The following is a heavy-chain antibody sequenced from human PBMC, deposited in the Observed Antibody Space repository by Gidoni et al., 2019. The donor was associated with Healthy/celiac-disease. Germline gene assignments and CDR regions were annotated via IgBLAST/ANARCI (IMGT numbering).Heavy chain of an antibody. CDR2: ISSSSSYI. D-gene: IGHD3-22*01. V-gene: IGHV3-21*01. CDR1: GFPFSSYS. CDR3: ARDESDYYDSSGYFPD. J-gene: IGHJ4*02. Sequence: EVQLVESGGGLVKPGGSLRLSCAASGFPFSSYSMNWVRQAPGKGLEWVSSISSSSSYIYYADSVKGRFTISRDNAKNSLYLQMNSLRAEDTAVYYCARDESDYYDSSGYFPDWGQGTLVTVSS.